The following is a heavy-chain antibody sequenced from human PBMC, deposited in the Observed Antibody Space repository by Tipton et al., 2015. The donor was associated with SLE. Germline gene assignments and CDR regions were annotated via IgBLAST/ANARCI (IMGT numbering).Heavy chain of an antibody. J-gene: IGHJ4*02. CDR3: ARGENSHDY. Sequence: SLRLSCVASGFTFSDYEMNWVRQAPGKGLEWVSYISTSGSRMYYADSVKGRFTISRVNAKSSLYLQMNSLRAEDTAVYYCARGENSHDYWGQGTLVTVSS. CDR2: ISTSGSRM. CDR1: GFTFSDYE. V-gene: IGHV3-48*03. D-gene: IGHD4-23*01.